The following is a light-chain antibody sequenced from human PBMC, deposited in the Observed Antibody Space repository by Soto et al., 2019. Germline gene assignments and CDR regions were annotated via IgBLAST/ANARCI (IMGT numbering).Light chain of an antibody. CDR1: QGVSRK. CDR3: QQYYTWRIT. Sequence: EIVMTQSPATLSVAPGERVTFSCRASQGVSRKLAWYQHKPGQAPRLLISGASTGATGIPARFSGSGSGTEFALTISSLQSEDCAVYYCQQYYTWRITFGGGTKVEIK. J-gene: IGKJ4*01. V-gene: IGKV3-15*01. CDR2: GAS.